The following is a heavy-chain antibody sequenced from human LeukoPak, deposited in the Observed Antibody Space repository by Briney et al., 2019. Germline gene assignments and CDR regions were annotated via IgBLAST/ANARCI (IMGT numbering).Heavy chain of an antibody. CDR3: ARGENYGDYEYYFDY. D-gene: IGHD4-17*01. J-gene: IGHJ4*02. Sequence: GASVKVSCKASGYTFTSYAMNWVRQAPGQGLEWMGWINPNSGGTNYAQKFQGRVTMTRDTSISTAYMELSRLRSDDTAVYYCARGENYGDYEYYFDYWGQGTLVTVSS. V-gene: IGHV1-2*02. CDR1: GYTFTSYA. CDR2: INPNSGGT.